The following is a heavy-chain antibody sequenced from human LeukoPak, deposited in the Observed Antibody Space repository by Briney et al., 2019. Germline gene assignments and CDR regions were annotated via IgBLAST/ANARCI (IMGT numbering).Heavy chain of an antibody. V-gene: IGHV3-7*04. CDR1: GFTFSSYW. Sequence: PGGPLRLSCAASGFTFSSYWMSCLRQAPGKGLEWVANINQDGSEKYYVDSVKGRFTISRDNAKNSLYLQMNSLRAEDTAVYYCTRWVSSSWTSDRFDYWGQGTLVTVSS. CDR2: INQDGSEK. J-gene: IGHJ4*02. CDR3: TRWVSSSWTSDRFDY. D-gene: IGHD6-13*01.